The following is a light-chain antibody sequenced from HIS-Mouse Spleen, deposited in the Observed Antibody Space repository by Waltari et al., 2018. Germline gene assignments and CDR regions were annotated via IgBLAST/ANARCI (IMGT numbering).Light chain of an antibody. CDR3: QQYYSTPT. Sequence: DIVMTQSPDSLAVSLGARATIHRKSSQSVLYSSNNKNYLAWYQQKPGQPPKLLIYWASTRESGVPDRFSGSGSGTDFTLTISSLQAEDVAVYYCQQYYSTPTFGGGTKVEIK. CDR2: WAS. V-gene: IGKV4-1*01. CDR1: QSVLYSSNNKNY. J-gene: IGKJ4*01.